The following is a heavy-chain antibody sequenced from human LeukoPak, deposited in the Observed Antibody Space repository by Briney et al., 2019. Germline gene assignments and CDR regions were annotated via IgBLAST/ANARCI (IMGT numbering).Heavy chain of an antibody. Sequence: GSLRLSCAASGFTFSDYYMSWIRQAPGKGLEWVSYISSSGSTIYYADSVKGRFTISRDNSKNTLYLQMNSLRAEDTAVYYCARVQLSDYGRDYWGQGTLVTVSS. J-gene: IGHJ4*02. V-gene: IGHV3-11*04. D-gene: IGHD4-17*01. CDR3: ARVQLSDYGRDY. CDR1: GFTFSDYY. CDR2: ISSSGSTI.